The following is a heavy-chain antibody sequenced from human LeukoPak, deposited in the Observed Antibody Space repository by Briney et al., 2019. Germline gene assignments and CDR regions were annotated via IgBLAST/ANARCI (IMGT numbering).Heavy chain of an antibody. J-gene: IGHJ6*03. V-gene: IGHV4-59*12. D-gene: IGHD5-24*01. Sequence: SETLSLTCTVSGGSFSTYYWSWIRQPPGKGLEWIGYINYSGSTTYNPSLKSRVTISVDTSKNQFSLKLSSVTAADTAVYYCARGVRRWLHAYYYYYYYMDVWGKGTTVTVSS. CDR2: INYSGST. CDR3: ARGVRRWLHAYYYYYYYMDV. CDR1: GGSFSTYY.